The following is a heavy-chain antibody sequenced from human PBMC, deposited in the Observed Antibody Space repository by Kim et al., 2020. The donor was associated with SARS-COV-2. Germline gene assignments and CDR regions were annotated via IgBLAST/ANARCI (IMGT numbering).Heavy chain of an antibody. D-gene: IGHD2-15*01. CDR2: ISGSGGST. CDR3: AKDPLVVAERAFDI. J-gene: IGHJ3*02. Sequence: GGSLRLSCAASGFTFYNYAMNWVRQAPGKGLEWVSTISGSGGSTYYADSVKGRFTISRDNSKNTLYLQMNSLRAEDTAIYYCAKDPLVVAERAFDIWGLGTMVTVSS. V-gene: IGHV3-23*01. CDR1: GFTFYNYA.